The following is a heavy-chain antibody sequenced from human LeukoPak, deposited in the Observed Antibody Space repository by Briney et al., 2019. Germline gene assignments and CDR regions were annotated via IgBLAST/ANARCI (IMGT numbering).Heavy chain of an antibody. Sequence: SETLSLTCAVSGGSISSSNWWSWVRQPPGKGLEWIGEIYHSGSTNYNPSLKSRVTISVDKSKNQFSLKLSSVTAADMAVYYCARAPPYYDFWSGYRDWGQGTLVTVSS. V-gene: IGHV4-4*02. CDR1: GGSISSSNW. CDR3: ARAPPYYDFWSGYRD. J-gene: IGHJ4*02. CDR2: IYHSGST. D-gene: IGHD3-3*01.